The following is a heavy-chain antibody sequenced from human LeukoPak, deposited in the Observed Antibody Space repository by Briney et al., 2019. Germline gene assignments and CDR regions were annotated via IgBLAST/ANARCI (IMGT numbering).Heavy chain of an antibody. CDR1: GYDFRSYW. D-gene: IGHD4-11*01. J-gene: IGHJ6*02. V-gene: IGHV5-51*01. CDR3: ARLTGTLAPPDIFGLDV. CDR2: IYPDDSDA. Sequence: GESLKISCKASGYDFRSYWIVWVRQMPGHGLECLGIIYPDDSDARYRPSHQGQVTISVDNSVNTAYLQWGGLTASDTAIYYCARLTGTLAPPDIFGLDVWGQGASVIVSS.